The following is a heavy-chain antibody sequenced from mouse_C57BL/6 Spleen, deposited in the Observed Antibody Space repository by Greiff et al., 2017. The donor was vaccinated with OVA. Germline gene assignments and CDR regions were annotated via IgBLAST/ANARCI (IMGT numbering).Heavy chain of an antibody. CDR1: GYTFTSYW. CDR2: IHPNSGST. J-gene: IGHJ3*01. CDR3: ARGDYYSNYEGGFAY. D-gene: IGHD2-5*01. V-gene: IGHV1-64*01. Sequence: VQLQQPGAELVKPGASVKLSCKASGYTFTSYWMHWVKQRPGQGLEWIGMIHPNSGSTNYNEKFKSKATLTVDKSSSTAYMQLSSLTSEDSAVYYCARGDYYSNYEGGFAYWGQGTLVTGSA.